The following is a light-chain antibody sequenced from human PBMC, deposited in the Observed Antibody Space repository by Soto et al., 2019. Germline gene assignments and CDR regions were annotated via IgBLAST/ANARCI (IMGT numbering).Light chain of an antibody. CDR1: QSISSY. CDR2: AAS. CDR3: QQSYSTPPEGT. V-gene: IGKV1-39*01. J-gene: IGKJ1*01. Sequence: DIQMTQSPSSLSASVGDRVTITCRASQSISSYLNWYQQKPGKAPKLLIYAASSLQSGVPSRFSGSGSGTDFTLTISSLQPVDFATYYCQQSYSTPPEGTFGQGTKVEIK.